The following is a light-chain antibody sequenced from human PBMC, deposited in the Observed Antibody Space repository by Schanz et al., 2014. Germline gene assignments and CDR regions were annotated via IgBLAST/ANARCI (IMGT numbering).Light chain of an antibody. CDR2: GAS. CDR3: QQYGSSRLT. CDR1: QSVSSSY. V-gene: IGKV3-20*01. J-gene: IGKJ4*01. Sequence: EIVLTQSPGTLSLSPGERATLSCRASQSVSSSYLAWYQQKPGQAPRLLIYGASSRATGIPDRFSGSGSGXXFTLTISRLEPXXXXXXYCQQYGSSRLTFGGGTKVEIK.